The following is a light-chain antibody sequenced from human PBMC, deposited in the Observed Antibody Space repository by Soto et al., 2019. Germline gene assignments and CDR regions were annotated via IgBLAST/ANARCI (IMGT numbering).Light chain of an antibody. CDR1: SSDVGGYDY. J-gene: IGLJ1*01. Sequence: HSALTQPASVSGSPGQSIAISCTGTSSDVGGYDYVSWYQQHPDKAPKLMIYEVTKRPSWVSNRFSGSKSGNTASLTISGLQPEDEADYYCSSHTSGSTRVFGSGTKLTVL. V-gene: IGLV2-14*01. CDR3: SSHTSGSTRV. CDR2: EVT.